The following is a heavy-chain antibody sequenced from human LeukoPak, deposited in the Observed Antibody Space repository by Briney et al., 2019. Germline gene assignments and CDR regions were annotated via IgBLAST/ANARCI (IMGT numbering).Heavy chain of an antibody. D-gene: IGHD2-8*02. J-gene: IGHJ4*02. Sequence: PGGSLRLSCAASGFTFSNYEMNWVRQAPGKGLEWVSYISSSGSTLYYADSVKGRFTISRDNAKNSLYLQMSSLRAEDTAVYYCVKRTGGNIVLAYDYWGQGTLVTVSS. CDR2: ISSSGSTL. CDR3: VKRTGGNIVLAYDY. V-gene: IGHV3-48*03. CDR1: GFTFSNYE.